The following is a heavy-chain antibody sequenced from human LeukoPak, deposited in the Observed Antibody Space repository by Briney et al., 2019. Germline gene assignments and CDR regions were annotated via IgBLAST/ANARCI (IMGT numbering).Heavy chain of an antibody. CDR1: GYTFINFY. D-gene: IGHD4-11*01. CDR2: IHPSGGST. CDR3: AREGCDSNGYPFFDI. V-gene: IGHV1-46*01. Sequence: ASVKVSCKASGYTFINFYMHWVRQAPGQGLEWMGRIHPSGGSTSYAQKFHGRVTMPSDTSINTLYMELNSLASEDTAVYYCAREGCDSNGYPFFDIWGQGTMVTASS. J-gene: IGHJ3*02.